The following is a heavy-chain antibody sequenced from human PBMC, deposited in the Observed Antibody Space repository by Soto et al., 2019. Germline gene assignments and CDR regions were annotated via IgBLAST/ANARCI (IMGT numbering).Heavy chain of an antibody. J-gene: IGHJ4*02. D-gene: IGHD5-18*01. Sequence: TLSLTCTVSGDSISSGDYYWSWIRQPPGKGLEWIGCIYYSGNTYYNPSLKRRFSISVDTSKNQFSLKLSSVTAADTAVYYCARGYGRNFDYWGQGTLVTVSS. CDR1: GDSISSGDYY. CDR3: ARGYGRNFDY. CDR2: IYYSGNT. V-gene: IGHV4-30-4*01.